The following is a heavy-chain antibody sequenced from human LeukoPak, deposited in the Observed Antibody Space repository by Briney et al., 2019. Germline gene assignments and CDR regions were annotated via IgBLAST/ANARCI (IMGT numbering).Heavy chain of an antibody. D-gene: IGHD2-15*01. Sequence: GGSLRLSCAASGFTFSGSAMHWVREASGKGLEWVGRIRSTANSYATAYAASVKGRFTISRDDSKNTAYLQMNSLKTEDTAVYYCTRRGVVAALHYWYFDLWGRGTLVTVSS. J-gene: IGHJ2*01. V-gene: IGHV3-73*01. CDR1: GFTFSGSA. CDR3: TRRGVVAALHYWYFDL. CDR2: IRSTANSYAT.